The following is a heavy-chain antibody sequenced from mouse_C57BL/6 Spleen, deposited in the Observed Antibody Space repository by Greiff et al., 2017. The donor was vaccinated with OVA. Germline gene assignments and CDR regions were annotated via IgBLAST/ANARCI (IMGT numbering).Heavy chain of an antibody. J-gene: IGHJ2*01. V-gene: IGHV1-82*01. Sequence: VQLQQSGPELVKPGASVKISCKASGYAFSSSWMNWVKQRPGKGLEWIGRIYPGDGDTNYNGKFKGKATLTADQSSSTAYMQLSSLTSEDSAVYCCARWHEGFDYWGQGTTLTVSS. CDR3: ARWHEGFDY. CDR1: GYAFSSSW. CDR2: IYPGDGDT.